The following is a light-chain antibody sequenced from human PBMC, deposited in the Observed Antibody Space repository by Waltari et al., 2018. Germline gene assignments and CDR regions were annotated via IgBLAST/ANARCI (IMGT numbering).Light chain of an antibody. V-gene: IGKV1-33*01. Sequence: DIQMTQSPSSLSASVGDRVTITCQARQDIGDHLNWYQQKAGKAPKIVIYDASNLETGVPPRFSGSGSGTDFSLTISSLQPEDIATYYCQHYENLSLFTFGPGTKVDIK. J-gene: IGKJ3*01. CDR2: DAS. CDR1: QDIGDH. CDR3: QHYENLSLFT.